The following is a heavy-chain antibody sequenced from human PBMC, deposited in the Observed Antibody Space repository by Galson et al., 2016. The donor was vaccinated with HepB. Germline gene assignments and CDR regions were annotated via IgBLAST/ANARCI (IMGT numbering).Heavy chain of an antibody. CDR2: ISSGGGST. V-gene: IGHV3-23*01. Sequence: SLRLSCAASGFTFRSYGMSWVRQAPGKGLEWVSAISSGGGSTYYADSVRGRFSISRDNSKNTVYLQLKSLSAEDTAIYYCAKDRENHYDTSGFSGNDYWGQGTLVTVSS. CDR1: GFTFRSYG. CDR3: AKDRENHYDTSGFSGNDY. D-gene: IGHD3-22*01. J-gene: IGHJ4*02.